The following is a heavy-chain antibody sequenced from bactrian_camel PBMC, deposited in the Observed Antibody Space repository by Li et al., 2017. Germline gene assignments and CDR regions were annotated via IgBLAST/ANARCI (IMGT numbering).Heavy chain of an antibody. CDR2: ISGSSRT. J-gene: IGHJ4*01. Sequence: HVQLVESGGGLVQPGGSLPLSCAASGFTFTYYYITWVLQAPGKGLEWVSSISGSSRTYYSNSVKGRCTIARDNAKNTLYLQLNSLKTEDTAMYYCARRATVGSAYYIRQPYNYWGQGTQVTVS. V-gene: IGHV3-2*01. D-gene: IGHD2*01. CDR3: ARRATVGSAYYIRQPYNY. CDR1: GFTFTYYY.